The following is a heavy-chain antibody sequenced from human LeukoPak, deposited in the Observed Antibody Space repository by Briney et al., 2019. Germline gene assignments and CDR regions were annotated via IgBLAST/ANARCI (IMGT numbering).Heavy chain of an antibody. D-gene: IGHD4-17*01. CDR3: AKGEVTNYFDY. J-gene: IGHJ4*02. Sequence: GGSLRLSCAASGFTFSSYEMNWVRQAPGKGLEWVSYISSSGSTTYYADSVKGRFTISRDNSKNTLYLQMNSLRAEDTAVYYCAKGEVTNYFDYWGQGTLVTVSS. V-gene: IGHV3-48*03. CDR2: ISSSGSTT. CDR1: GFTFSSYE.